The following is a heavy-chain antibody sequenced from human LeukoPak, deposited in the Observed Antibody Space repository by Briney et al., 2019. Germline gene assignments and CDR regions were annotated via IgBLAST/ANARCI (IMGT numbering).Heavy chain of an antibody. CDR3: ARVHSAIRN. CDR1: GGSISSGGYY. CDR2: IYHSGST. V-gene: IGHV4-30-2*01. J-gene: IGHJ4*02. D-gene: IGHD2-15*01. Sequence: NPSQTLSLTCTVSGGSISSGGYYWSWIWQPPGKGLEWIGYIYHSGSTYYNPSLKSRVTISVDRSKNQFSLKLSSVTAADTAVYYCARVHSAIRNWGQGTLVTVSS.